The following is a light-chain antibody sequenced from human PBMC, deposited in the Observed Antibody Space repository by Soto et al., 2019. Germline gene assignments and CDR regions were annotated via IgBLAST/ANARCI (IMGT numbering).Light chain of an antibody. J-gene: IGLJ2*01. CDR3: SSYTSSRTLHVV. CDR1: SSDVGGYNY. V-gene: IGLV2-14*01. Sequence: QSALTQPASVSGSPGQSITLSCTGTSSDVGGYNYVSWYQQHPGKAPKLMIYDVSNRPSGVYNRFSGSKSGNTASLTISGLQAEDEADYYCSSYTSSRTLHVVFGGGTQLTVL. CDR2: DVS.